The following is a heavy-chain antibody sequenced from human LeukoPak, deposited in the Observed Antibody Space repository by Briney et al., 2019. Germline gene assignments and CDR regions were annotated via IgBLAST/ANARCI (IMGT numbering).Heavy chain of an antibody. Sequence: ASVKVSCKVSGYTLTELSMHWVRQAPGKGLEWMGGFDPEDGETIYAQKFQGRVTMTEDTSTDTAYMELSSLRSEDTAVYYCAKNLYSSFVADYDYWGQGTLVTVSS. CDR2: FDPEDGET. CDR3: AKNLYSSFVADYDY. V-gene: IGHV1-24*01. J-gene: IGHJ4*02. D-gene: IGHD6-19*01. CDR1: GYTLTELS.